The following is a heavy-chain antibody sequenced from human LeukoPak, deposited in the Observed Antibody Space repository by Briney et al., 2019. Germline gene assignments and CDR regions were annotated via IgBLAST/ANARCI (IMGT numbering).Heavy chain of an antibody. D-gene: IGHD2/OR15-2a*01. CDR1: GFTFGDYA. V-gene: IGHV3-49*03. Sequence: PGGSLRLSCTTSGFTFGDYAMSWFRQTPGKGLEWVGSIRSKAYGGTAEYAASVRGRFTISRDNSKNTLYLQMNSLRAEDTAVYYCASPPTLWDAFDIWGQGTMVTVSS. CDR2: IRSKAYGGTA. J-gene: IGHJ3*02. CDR3: ASPPTLWDAFDI.